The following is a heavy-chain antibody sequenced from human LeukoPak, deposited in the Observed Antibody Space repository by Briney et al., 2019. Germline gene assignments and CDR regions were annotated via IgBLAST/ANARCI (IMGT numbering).Heavy chain of an antibody. CDR1: GGSFSAYY. CDR2: INHGGST. D-gene: IGHD5-18*01. J-gene: IGHJ6*03. V-gene: IGHV4-34*01. CDR3: ARVGYSYSINDWSRTGLGAYPTKYYYYMDV. Sequence: RTSETLSLTCAVYGGSFSAYYWHWIRQPPGKGLEWIGKINHGGSTTYNPSLKSRVTISVDTSKNQFSLKLNSVTAADTAVYYCARVGYSYSINDWSRTGLGAYPTKYYYYMDVWGKGTTVTVSS.